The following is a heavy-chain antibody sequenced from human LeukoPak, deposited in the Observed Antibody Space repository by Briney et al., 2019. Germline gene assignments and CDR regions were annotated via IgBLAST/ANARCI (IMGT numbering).Heavy chain of an antibody. Sequence: GGSLRLSCAASGFTFSSYSMNWVRQAPGKGLEWVSSISSSSSYIYYADSVKGRFTISRDNSKNTLYLQMNSLRAEDTAVYYCAKSDYYDSRGREAFDIWGQGTMVTVSS. J-gene: IGHJ3*02. CDR3: AKSDYYDSRGREAFDI. D-gene: IGHD3-22*01. CDR2: ISSSSSYI. V-gene: IGHV3-21*04. CDR1: GFTFSSYS.